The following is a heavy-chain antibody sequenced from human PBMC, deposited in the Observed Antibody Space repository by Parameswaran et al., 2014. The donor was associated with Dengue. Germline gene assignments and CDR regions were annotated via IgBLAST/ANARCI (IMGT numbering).Heavy chain of an antibody. D-gene: IGHD6-19*01. V-gene: IGHV5-51*01. CDR2: IYPGDSDT. Sequence: VRQMPGKGLEWMGMIYPGDSDTTYSPSVQGQVTISADESITTAYMHWSSLKASDTAIYYCARLGAGIDYWGQETLVTVSS. CDR3: ARLGAGIDY. J-gene: IGHJ4*02.